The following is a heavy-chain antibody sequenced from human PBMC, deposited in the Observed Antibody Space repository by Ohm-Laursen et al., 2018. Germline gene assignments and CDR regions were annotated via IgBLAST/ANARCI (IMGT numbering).Heavy chain of an antibody. CDR1: GYTFTGYY. CDR3: ARDPSVAFSGWYNPNWFDP. J-gene: IGHJ5*02. CDR2: INPNSGGT. Sequence: GASVKVSCKASGYTFTGYYMHWVRQAPGQGLEWMGWINPNSGGTNYAQKFQGRVTMTRDTSISTAYMELSRLRSDDTAVYYCARDPSVAFSGWYNPNWFDPWGQGTLVTVSS. D-gene: IGHD6-19*01. V-gene: IGHV1-2*02.